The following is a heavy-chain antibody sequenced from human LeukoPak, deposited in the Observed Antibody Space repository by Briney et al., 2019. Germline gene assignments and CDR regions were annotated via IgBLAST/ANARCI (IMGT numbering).Heavy chain of an antibody. CDR3: ARGPYDFWSGYYYNFDY. Sequence: GASVKVSCKASGYTFTGYYMHWVRQAPGQGLEWMGWINPNSGGTNYAQKFQGRVTMTRDTSISTAYMKLSKLRSDDTAVYYCARGPYDFWSGYYYNFDYWGQGTLVTVSS. CDR2: INPNSGGT. J-gene: IGHJ4*02. V-gene: IGHV1-2*02. CDR1: GYTFTGYY. D-gene: IGHD3-3*01.